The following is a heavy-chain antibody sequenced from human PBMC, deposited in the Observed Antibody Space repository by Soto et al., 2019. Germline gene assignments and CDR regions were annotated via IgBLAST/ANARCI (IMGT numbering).Heavy chain of an antibody. CDR3: ARVLVECGGDYACSDGFDI. CDR1: GGSFSCYY. V-gene: IGHV4-34*01. CDR2: INHSGST. D-gene: IGHD2-21*02. Sequence: PETLSLTCAVYGGSFSCYYWSWIRQPPGKGLEWIGEINHSGSTNYNPSLKSRVTISVDTSKNQFSLKLSSVTAADTAVYYCARVLVECGGDYACSDGFDIWGQGTMVTVSS. J-gene: IGHJ3*02.